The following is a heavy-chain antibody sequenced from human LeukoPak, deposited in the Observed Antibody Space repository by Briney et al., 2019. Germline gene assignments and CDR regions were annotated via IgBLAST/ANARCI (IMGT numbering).Heavy chain of an antibody. J-gene: IGHJ3*02. CDR3: ARGRTRRALDI. D-gene: IGHD1-14*01. Sequence: PSETLSLTCTVSGGSISSSSYYWGWIRQPPGKGLEWIGNIHYSGSTYYNPSLKSRVTISVDTSKNQFSLKLSSVTAADTAVYYCARGRTRRALDIWGQGTMVTVSS. CDR2: IHYSGST. V-gene: IGHV4-39*07. CDR1: GGSISSSSYY.